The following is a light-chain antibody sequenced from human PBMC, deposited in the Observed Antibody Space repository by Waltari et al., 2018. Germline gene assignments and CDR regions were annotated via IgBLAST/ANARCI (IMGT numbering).Light chain of an antibody. CDR3: QQYYTTPLT. CDR1: QSVSYTASNKHY. CDR2: WAS. V-gene: IGKV4-1*01. J-gene: IGKJ4*01. Sequence: DIVMTQSPDSLAVSLGERATINCKSSQSVSYTASNKHYLAWYQQKPGQPPKLIIYWASNRESGVPDRFSGSGSGTDFTLTILRLQAEDVAVYYCQQYYTTPLTCGGGTKVEI.